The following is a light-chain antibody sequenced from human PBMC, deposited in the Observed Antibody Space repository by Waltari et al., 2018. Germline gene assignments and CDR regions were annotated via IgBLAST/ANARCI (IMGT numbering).Light chain of an antibody. Sequence: SYVLTQPPSVSVAPGKTARITCGGDSIGSKTVQWYQQKPGQAPILVIYYDDGRPSGIPGRFSGSNSGNTATLTISGVEVGDEADYHCQVWDGKREHVVFGGGTRLTVL. CDR3: QVWDGKREHVV. V-gene: IGLV3-21*01. J-gene: IGLJ2*01. CDR2: YDD. CDR1: SIGSKT.